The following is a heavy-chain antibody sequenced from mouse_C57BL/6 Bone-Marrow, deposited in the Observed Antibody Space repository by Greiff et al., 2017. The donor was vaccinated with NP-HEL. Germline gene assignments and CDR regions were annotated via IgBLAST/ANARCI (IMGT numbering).Heavy chain of an antibody. CDR3: ARGDYGSSDRFAY. CDR1: GYTFTSYW. J-gene: IGHJ3*01. D-gene: IGHD1-1*01. V-gene: IGHV1-61*01. Sequence: QVQLQQPGAELVRPGSSVKLSCKASGYTFTSYWMDWVKQRPGQGLEWIGNIYPSDSETHYNQKFKDKATLTVDKSSSPAYMQLSSLTSEDSAVYYGARGDYGSSDRFAYWGQGTVVTVSA. CDR2: IYPSDSET.